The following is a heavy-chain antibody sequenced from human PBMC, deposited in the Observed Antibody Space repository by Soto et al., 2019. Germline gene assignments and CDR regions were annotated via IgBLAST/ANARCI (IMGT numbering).Heavy chain of an antibody. CDR2: IYTTGST. Sequence: QVQLQESGPRLVKPSQTLSLTCTVSGDSIGRGGYYWTWIRQHPGKGLEWIAYIYTTGSTYYNPPLKSRVGISVDTSKNQFSLKLSSVTAADTAVYYCARGIPVSGSFDYWGQGTLVTVSS. D-gene: IGHD6-19*01. J-gene: IGHJ4*02. V-gene: IGHV4-31*03. CDR3: ARGIPVSGSFDY. CDR1: GDSIGRGGYY.